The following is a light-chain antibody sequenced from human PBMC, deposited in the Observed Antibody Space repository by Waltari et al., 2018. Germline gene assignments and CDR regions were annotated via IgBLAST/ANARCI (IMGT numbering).Light chain of an antibody. CDR1: QSVLYSSNNKNY. CDR2: WAT. Sequence: DIVMTQSPDSLAVSLGERATINCKSSQSVLYSSNNKNYLAWYQQKPGQPPKLLIYWATIQESGVPALFSGSWSETDFTLTISSLQAEDVAVYYCQQSYSPHRTFGQGTRVEIK. J-gene: IGKJ1*01. CDR3: QQSYSPHRT. V-gene: IGKV4-1*01.